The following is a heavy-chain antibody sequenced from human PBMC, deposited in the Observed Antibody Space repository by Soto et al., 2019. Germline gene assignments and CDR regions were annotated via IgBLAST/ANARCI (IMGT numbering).Heavy chain of an antibody. D-gene: IGHD5-18*01. Sequence: QVQLQESGPGLVKPSQTLSLTCTVSGGSVSSDDHYWNRIRQPPGKGLEWIGYIFYSGSAFYNPSLQSRVTISVDTSNNQFSLKMKSVTAADTAVYYCARSPYSYGFNLWGQGTLVTVSS. CDR3: ARSPYSYGFNL. V-gene: IGHV4-30-4*01. CDR2: IFYSGSA. J-gene: IGHJ4*02. CDR1: GGSVSSDDHY.